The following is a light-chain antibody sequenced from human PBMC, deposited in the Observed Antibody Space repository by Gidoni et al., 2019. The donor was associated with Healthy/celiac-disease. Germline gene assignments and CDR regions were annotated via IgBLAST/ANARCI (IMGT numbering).Light chain of an antibody. V-gene: IGKV1-33*01. CDR2: DAS. Sequence: DIKMTQSPSSLSASVGDRVTITCQASQDISNYLNWYQQKPGKAPKLLIYDASDLETGVPSGFSGSGSGTYFTFTISSLQPEDIATYYCQQYDNLPVTFGQGTKLEIK. J-gene: IGKJ2*01. CDR1: QDISNY. CDR3: QQYDNLPVT.